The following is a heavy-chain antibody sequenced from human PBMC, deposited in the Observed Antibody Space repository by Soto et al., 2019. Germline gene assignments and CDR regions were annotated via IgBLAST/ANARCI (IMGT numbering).Heavy chain of an antibody. CDR3: VQDESIKSYSGDSRH. CDR1: GFTFYDYA. V-gene: IGHV3-9*01. D-gene: IGHD1-26*01. CDR2: INWNRGSI. Sequence: PEGYLGLSCAASGFTFYDYAMQRVRQVPGKGLEWVSCINWNRGSIGYTDSGKGRFAISRDNAKHSLHLQMNSLRAEDPALYYCVQDESIKSYSGDSRHRGQGNLVTASS. J-gene: IGHJ4*02.